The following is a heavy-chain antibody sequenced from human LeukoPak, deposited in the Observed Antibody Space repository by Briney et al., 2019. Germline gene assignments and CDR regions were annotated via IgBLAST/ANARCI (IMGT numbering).Heavy chain of an antibody. Sequence: SETLSLTCAVYGGSFSGYYWSWIRQPPGKGLEWIGEINHSGSTNYNPSLKSLVPISVDTSKNQFSLKLSSVTAADTAVYYCARARRYCSSTSCYFNWFDPWGQGTLVTVSS. CDR2: INHSGST. D-gene: IGHD2-2*01. J-gene: IGHJ5*02. CDR3: ARARRYCSSTSCYFNWFDP. V-gene: IGHV4-34*01. CDR1: GGSFSGYY.